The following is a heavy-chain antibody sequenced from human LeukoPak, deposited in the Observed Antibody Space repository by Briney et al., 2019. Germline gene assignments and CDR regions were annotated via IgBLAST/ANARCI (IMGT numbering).Heavy chain of an antibody. V-gene: IGHV4-4*02. CDR2: IYHSGST. J-gene: IGHJ4*02. CDR1: GGSISGSNW. Sequence: PSETLSLTCAVSGGSISGSNWWSWVRQPPGKGLEWIGEIYHSGSTNYNPSLKSRVTKSVDKSKNQFSLKLSSVTAADTAVYYCARVRSITMVRGVLDYWGQGTLVTVSS. CDR3: ARVRSITMVRGVLDY. D-gene: IGHD3-10*01.